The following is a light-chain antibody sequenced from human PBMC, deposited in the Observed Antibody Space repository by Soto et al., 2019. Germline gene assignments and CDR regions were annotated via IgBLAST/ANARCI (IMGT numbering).Light chain of an antibody. J-gene: IGKJ2*01. V-gene: IGKV3-20*01. CDR3: QQYGDSPPT. CDR2: AAA. CDR1: QSVSSAF. Sequence: IVLTQSPGTLSLSPGERXTLSCRASQSVSSAFFAWYQQKPGQPLRLLIYAAASRATGIPDRFSGSGSATDFTLTISRLEPEEFAVYYCQQYGDSPPTFGRGTKVEIK.